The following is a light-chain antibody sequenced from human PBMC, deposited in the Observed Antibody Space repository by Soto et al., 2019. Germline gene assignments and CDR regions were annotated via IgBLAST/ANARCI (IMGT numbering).Light chain of an antibody. V-gene: IGKV3-15*01. CDR3: QQYTNWPLT. CDR2: GTS. CDR1: QSVSGN. Sequence: EIVLTQSPGTLSLSPGERATLSCRASQSVSGNLAWYQQKPGQAPRLLIYGTSTRATGIPARFSGSGSRTEFTLTISSLQSEDFAVYYCQQYTNWPLTFGGGTKVDIK. J-gene: IGKJ4*01.